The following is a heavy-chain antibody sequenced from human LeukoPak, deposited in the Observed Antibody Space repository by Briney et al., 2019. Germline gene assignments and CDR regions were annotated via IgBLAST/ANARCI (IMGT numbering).Heavy chain of an antibody. CDR1: GYTFTGYY. CDR2: IIPIFGTA. V-gene: IGHV1-69*13. D-gene: IGHD1-26*01. CDR3: ARAMGATRYYYYYYGMDV. J-gene: IGHJ6*02. Sequence: ASVKVSCKASGYTFTGYYMHWVRQAPGQGLEWMGGIIPIFGTANYAQKFQGRVTITADESTSTAYMELSSLRSEDTAVYYCARAMGATRYYYYYYGMDVWGQGTTVTVSS.